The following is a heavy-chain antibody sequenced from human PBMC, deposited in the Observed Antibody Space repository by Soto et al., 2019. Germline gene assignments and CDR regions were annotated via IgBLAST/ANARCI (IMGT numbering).Heavy chain of an antibody. D-gene: IGHD2-2*02. CDR3: ARGVVPAAIHNWFDP. J-gene: IGHJ5*02. Sequence: ASVKVSCKASGYTFTSCYMHWVRQAPGQGLEWMGIINPSGGSTSYAQKFQGRVTMTRDTSTSTVYMELSSLRSEDTAVYYCARGVVPAAIHNWFDPWGQGTLVTVSS. V-gene: IGHV1-46*01. CDR1: GYTFTSCY. CDR2: INPSGGST.